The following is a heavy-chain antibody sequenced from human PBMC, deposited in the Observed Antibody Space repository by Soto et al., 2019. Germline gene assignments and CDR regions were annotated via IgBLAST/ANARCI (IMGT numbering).Heavy chain of an antibody. J-gene: IGHJ3*02. CDR3: AKARVGATLAAFDI. D-gene: IGHD1-26*01. CDR1: GFTFNNYA. CDR2: ISGGRDTT. V-gene: IGHV3-23*01. Sequence: EVQLLESGGGLVQPGGSLRLSCAASGFTFNNYAMNWVRQAPGKGLEWVSAISGGRDTTYYADSVKGRFTLSRDNSKNTLYLQMNSLRAEDTAVYSCAKARVGATLAAFDIWGQGTMVTVSS.